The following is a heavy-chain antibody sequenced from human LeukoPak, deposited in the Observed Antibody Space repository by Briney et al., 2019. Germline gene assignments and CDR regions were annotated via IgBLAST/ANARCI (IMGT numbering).Heavy chain of an antibody. D-gene: IGHD2-2*02. CDR1: GGSISSSSYY. Sequence: SETLSLTCTASGGSISSSSYYWGWIRQPPGKGLEWIGSIYYSGSTYYNPSLKSRVTISVDTSKNQFSLKLSSVTAADTAVYYCARSGALYLGWFDPWGQGTLVTVSS. CDR3: ARSGALYLGWFDP. J-gene: IGHJ5*02. V-gene: IGHV4-39*01. CDR2: IYYSGST.